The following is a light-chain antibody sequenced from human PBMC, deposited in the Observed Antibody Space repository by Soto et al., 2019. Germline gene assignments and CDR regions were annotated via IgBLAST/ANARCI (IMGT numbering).Light chain of an antibody. V-gene: IGLV2-23*01. CDR3: CSFAGSYTYV. J-gene: IGLJ1*01. Sequence: QSALTQPASVSGSPGQSITISCTGTSSDVGGYNYVSWYQQHPGKAPKLIIYDDSKRPSGVSNRFSGSKSGNTASLTISGLQAEDEADYYCCSFAGSYTYVFGTATKLTVL. CDR2: DDS. CDR1: SSDVGGYNY.